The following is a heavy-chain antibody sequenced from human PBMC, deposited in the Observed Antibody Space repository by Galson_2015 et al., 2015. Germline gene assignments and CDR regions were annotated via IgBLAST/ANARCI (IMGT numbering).Heavy chain of an antibody. D-gene: IGHD6-19*01. CDR2: ISSSGSTI. CDR1: GFTFSDYY. J-gene: IGHJ4*02. CDR3: ARDSSGLWSLDY. Sequence: SLRLSCAASGFTFSDYYMSWIRQAPGKGLEWVSYISSSGSTIYYADSVKGRFTISRDNAKNSLYLQMNSLRAEDTAVYYRARDSSGLWSLDYWGQGTLVTVSS. V-gene: IGHV3-11*04.